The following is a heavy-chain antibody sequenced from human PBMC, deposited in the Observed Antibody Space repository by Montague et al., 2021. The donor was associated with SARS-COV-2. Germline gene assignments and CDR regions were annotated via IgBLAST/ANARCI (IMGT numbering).Heavy chain of an antibody. D-gene: IGHD6-6*01. V-gene: IGHV4-61*01. J-gene: IGHJ4*02. CDR2: MYYTGHT. CDR1: GASVASGSFY. CDR3: ARSRANVPSRPGFDY. Sequence: SETLSLTCTVAGASVASGSFYWSWIRQPPGKGLEWIGYMYYTGHTNYNPSLESRVTMPVDLSKNQFSLTLTSVTAADTAVYYCARSRANVPSRPGFDYWGQGALVTVSS.